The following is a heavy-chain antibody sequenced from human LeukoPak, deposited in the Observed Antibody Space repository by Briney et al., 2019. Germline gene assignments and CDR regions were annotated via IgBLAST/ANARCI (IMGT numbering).Heavy chain of an antibody. Sequence: GGSLRLSCAASGFTFSSYDMHWVRQATGKGLEWVSTIDTAGDILSRLREGPIHHLQRKCQELLVSSNEPLRAGDTAVYYCARVGLAVGGSFDIWGQGTMVTVSS. D-gene: IGHD3-16*01. CDR3: ARVGLAVGGSFDI. J-gene: IGHJ3*02. CDR1: GFTFSSYD. CDR2: IDTAGD. V-gene: IGHV3-13*04.